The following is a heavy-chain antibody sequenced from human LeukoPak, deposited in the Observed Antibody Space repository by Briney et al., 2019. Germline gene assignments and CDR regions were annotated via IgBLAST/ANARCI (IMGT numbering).Heavy chain of an antibody. CDR1: GGSISSGSYY. D-gene: IGHD6-13*01. Sequence: SETLSLTCTVSGGSISSGSYYWSWIRQPAGKGLEWIGRIYTSGSTNYNPSLKSRVTISVDTSKNQFSLKLSSVTAADTAVYYCARDVRGRGGSSWVTSFYYYYYMDVWGKGTTVTISS. J-gene: IGHJ6*03. CDR2: IYTSGST. V-gene: IGHV4-61*02. CDR3: ARDVRGRGGSSWVTSFYYYYYMDV.